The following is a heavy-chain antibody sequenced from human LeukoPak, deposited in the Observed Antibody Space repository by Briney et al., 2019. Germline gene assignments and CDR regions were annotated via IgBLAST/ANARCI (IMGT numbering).Heavy chain of an antibody. J-gene: IGHJ4*02. CDR2: ISGGGDET. CDR3: VKEGPLRRTDFDF. Sequence: GRSLRLSSSASGFTFSSCAMSWVRQTPGKGLEWVSGISGGGDETYYADSVKGRFTISRDNSKSTLYLQTSSLRAENTAVYYCVKEGPLRRTDFDFWAQRALGTVSS. V-gene: IGHV3-23*01. CDR1: GFTFSSCA.